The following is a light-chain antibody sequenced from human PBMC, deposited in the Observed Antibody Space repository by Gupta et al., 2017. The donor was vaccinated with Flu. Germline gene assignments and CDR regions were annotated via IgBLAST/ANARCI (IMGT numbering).Light chain of an antibody. CDR3: QTWDSDTFVV. CDR1: KLGDKY. V-gene: IGLV3-1*01. J-gene: IGLJ2*01. Sequence: SYEVTQPPSVSVSRGHTATITCCGDKLGDKYACWYQHKAGQSPVLLIYRDSKRPSGIPERCSGSNSGNTATLNISGTQAMDEADDYCQTWDSDTFVVFGGGTKLTVL. CDR2: RDS.